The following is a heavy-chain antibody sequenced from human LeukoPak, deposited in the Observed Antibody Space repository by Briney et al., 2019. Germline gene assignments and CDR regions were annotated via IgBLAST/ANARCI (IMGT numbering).Heavy chain of an antibody. CDR2: IKEDGSEK. J-gene: IGHJ4*02. CDR1: GFMFSSYW. Sequence: GGSLRLSCAASGFMFSSYWMSWVRQAPGKGLEWVADIKEDGSEKSYVDSVKGRFTISRDNAQKSLYLQMNSLRAEDTAVYYCARGPSGYHNTGGQGTLVTVSS. D-gene: IGHD5-12*01. CDR3: ARGPSGYHNT. V-gene: IGHV3-7*01.